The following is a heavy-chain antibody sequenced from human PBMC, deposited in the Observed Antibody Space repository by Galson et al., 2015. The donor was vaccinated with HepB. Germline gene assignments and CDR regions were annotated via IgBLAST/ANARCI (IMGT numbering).Heavy chain of an antibody. CDR1: GFTFSSYS. CDR2: ISSSSSYI. Sequence: SLRLSCAASGFTFSSYSMNWVRQAPGKGLEWVSSISSSSSYIYYADSVKGRFTISRDNAKNSLYLQMNSLRAEDTAVYYCARVSYSSYSMHVWGQGTTVTASS. V-gene: IGHV3-21*01. CDR3: ARVSYSSYSMHV. J-gene: IGHJ6*02.